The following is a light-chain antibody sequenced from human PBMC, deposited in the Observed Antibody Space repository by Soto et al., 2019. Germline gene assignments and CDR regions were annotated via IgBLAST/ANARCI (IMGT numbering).Light chain of an antibody. J-gene: IGLJ1*01. Sequence: QSVLTQPRSVSGSPGQSGTISCTGARSDVGGYSFVSWYQQHPDKAPKLMIYDVRNRPSGVSNRFSGSKSVNTASLTISGLQAEDEADYYCSSYTTISTYVFGTGTKVTVL. CDR1: RSDVGGYSF. CDR3: SSYTTISTYV. CDR2: DVR. V-gene: IGLV2-14*01.